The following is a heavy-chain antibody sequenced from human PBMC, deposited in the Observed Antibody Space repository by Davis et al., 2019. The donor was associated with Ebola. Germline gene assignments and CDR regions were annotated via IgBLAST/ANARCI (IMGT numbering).Heavy chain of an antibody. CDR1: GGSFSGYY. D-gene: IGHD6-19*01. V-gene: IGHV4-34*01. CDR2: INHREST. J-gene: IGHJ6*03. CDR3: ARVLSGYYYYYMDV. Sequence: MPSETLSLTCAVYGGSFSGYYWSWIRQPPGKGLEWIGEINHRESTNYNPSLKSRVTISVDTSKNQFSLKLSSVTAADTAVYYCARVLSGYYYYYMDVWGKGTTVTVSS.